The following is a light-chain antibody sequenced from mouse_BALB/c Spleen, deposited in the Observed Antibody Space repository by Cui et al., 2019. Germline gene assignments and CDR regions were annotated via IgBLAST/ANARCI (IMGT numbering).Light chain of an antibody. CDR2: KAS. Sequence: DIQMNQSPSSLYASLGDTITITCHASQNINVWLSWYQQKPGNIPKLLIYKASNLHTGVPSRFSGSGSGTGFTLTISSLQPEDIATYYCQQGQSYPLTFGSGTKLEIK. CDR3: QQGQSYPLT. V-gene: IGKV10-94*01. J-gene: IGKJ4*01. CDR1: QNINVW.